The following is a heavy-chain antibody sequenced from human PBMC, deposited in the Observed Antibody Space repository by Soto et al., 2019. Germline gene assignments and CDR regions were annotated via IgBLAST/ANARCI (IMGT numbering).Heavy chain of an antibody. CDR2: INPNSGGT. Sequence: QVQLVQSGAEVKKPGALVKVSCKASGYTFTGYYMHWVRQAPGQGLEWMGWINPNSGGTNYAQKFQGWVTMTRDTPISTAYMKPTRLTPDDTAAYYCAKVGSTIFHFDYWGQGTLVTVSS. J-gene: IGHJ4*02. V-gene: IGHV1-2*04. D-gene: IGHD3-3*01. CDR3: AKVGSTIFHFDY. CDR1: GYTFTGYY.